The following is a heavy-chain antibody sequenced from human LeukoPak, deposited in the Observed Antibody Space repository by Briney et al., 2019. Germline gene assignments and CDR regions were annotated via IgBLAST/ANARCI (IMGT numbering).Heavy chain of an antibody. CDR3: AKTPPPGYYYYAMDI. D-gene: IGHD2-15*01. V-gene: IGHV3-23*01. CDR1: GFTFSTYW. CDR2: IIGRGDTT. Sequence: GGSLRLSCAGSGFTFSTYWMTWVRQAPGKGLEWVSVIIGRGDTTYYADSVKGRFTISRDNSKNTLYLQMNSLRADDTAVYYCAKTPPPGYYYYAMDIWGQGTTVTVSS. J-gene: IGHJ6*02.